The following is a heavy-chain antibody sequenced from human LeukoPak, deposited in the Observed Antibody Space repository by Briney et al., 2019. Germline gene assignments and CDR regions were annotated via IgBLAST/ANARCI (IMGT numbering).Heavy chain of an antibody. J-gene: IGHJ4*02. CDR1: GGSISSSSYY. CDR3: ARGSTMIGSGY. V-gene: IGHV4-39*07. D-gene: IGHD3-22*01. Sequence: SETLSLTCTVSGGSISSSSYYWGWIRQPPGKGLEWIGSIYYSGSTYYNPSLKSRVTISVDTSKNQFSLKLSSVTAADTAVYYCARGSTMIGSGYWGQGTLVTVSS. CDR2: IYYSGST.